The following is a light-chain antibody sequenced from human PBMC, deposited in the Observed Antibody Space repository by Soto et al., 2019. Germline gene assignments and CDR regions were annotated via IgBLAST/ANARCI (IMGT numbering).Light chain of an antibody. Sequence: DVQMTQSPSSLSASVGDRITLTCLASQTIHSYLHWYQFKPGKAPQLLIQSASSLHSGVPSRFSGSGSGTHFTLIISSLQPEDSATYYCQQTFSTPWTFGQGTKVDVK. CDR1: QTIHSY. CDR3: QQTFSTPWT. CDR2: SAS. V-gene: IGKV1-39*01. J-gene: IGKJ1*01.